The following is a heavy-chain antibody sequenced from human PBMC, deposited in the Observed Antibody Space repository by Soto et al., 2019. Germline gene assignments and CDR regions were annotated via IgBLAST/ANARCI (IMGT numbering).Heavy chain of an antibody. D-gene: IGHD6-13*01. CDR3: ARRVYSSSWSQSDY. Sequence: GGSLRLSCAASGFTFSTYAMSWVRQAPGKGLEWVSSISSSSSYIYYADSVKGRFTISRDNAKNSLYLQMNSLRAEDTAVYYCARRVYSSSWSQSDYWGQGTLVTVSS. CDR2: ISSSSSYI. CDR1: GFTFSTYA. V-gene: IGHV3-21*01. J-gene: IGHJ4*02.